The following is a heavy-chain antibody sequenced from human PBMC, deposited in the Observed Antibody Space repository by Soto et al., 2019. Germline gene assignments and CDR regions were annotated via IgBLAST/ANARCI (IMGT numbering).Heavy chain of an antibody. CDR3: ARYTIFGVVIPFDP. CDR2: ISAYNGNT. CDR1: GYTFTSYG. J-gene: IGHJ5*02. Sequence: GASVKVSCKASGYTFTSYGISWVRQAPGQGLEWMGWISAYNGNTNYVQKLQGRVTMTTDTSTSTAYMELRSLRSDDTAVYYCARYTIFGVVIPFDPWGQGTLVTVSS. D-gene: IGHD3-3*01. V-gene: IGHV1-18*01.